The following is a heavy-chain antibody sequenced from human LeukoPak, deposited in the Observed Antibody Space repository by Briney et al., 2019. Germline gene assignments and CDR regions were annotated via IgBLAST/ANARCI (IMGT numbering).Heavy chain of an antibody. CDR3: ARGLHYYSYGFGY. CDR2: INHSGST. V-gene: IGHV4-34*01. Sequence: SETLSLTCAVYGGSFSGYYWSWIRQPPGKGLEWIGEINHSGSTKYNPSLKSRVTISVDTSKNQFSLKLSSVTAADTAVYYCARGLHYYSYGFGYWDQGTLVTVSS. J-gene: IGHJ4*02. D-gene: IGHD5-18*01. CDR1: GGSFSGYY.